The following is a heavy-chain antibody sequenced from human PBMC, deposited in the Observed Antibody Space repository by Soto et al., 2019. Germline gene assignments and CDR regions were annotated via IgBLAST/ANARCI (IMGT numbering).Heavy chain of an antibody. Sequence: PGGSLRLSCAASGFTFSSYSMNWVRQAPGKGLEWVSSISSSSSYIYYADSVKGRFTISRDNAKNSLYLQMNSLRAEDTDVYYCATDVSGYYDRSGSLDYWGQGTLVTVSS. V-gene: IGHV3-21*01. J-gene: IGHJ4*02. CDR3: ATDVSGYYDRSGSLDY. CDR1: GFTFSSYS. D-gene: IGHD3-22*01. CDR2: ISSSSSYI.